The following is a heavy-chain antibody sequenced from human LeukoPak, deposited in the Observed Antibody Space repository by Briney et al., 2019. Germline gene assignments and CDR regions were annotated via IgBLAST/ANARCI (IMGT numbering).Heavy chain of an antibody. Sequence: ASVKVSCKASGYTFTSYAIHWVRQAPGQRLEWMGWISAGNGNTKYSQKFQGRVTITRDTSASTAYMELSSLRSEDTAVYYCARLLARGYSGYDRTTVTTFGVEVAGYYYGMDVWGQGTTVTVSS. J-gene: IGHJ6*02. D-gene: IGHD5-12*01. CDR2: ISAGNGNT. CDR3: ARLLARGYSGYDRTTVTTFGVEVAGYYYGMDV. CDR1: GYTFTSYA. V-gene: IGHV1-3*01.